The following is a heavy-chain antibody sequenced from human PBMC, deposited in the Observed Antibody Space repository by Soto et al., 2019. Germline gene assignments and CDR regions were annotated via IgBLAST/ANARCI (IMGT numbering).Heavy chain of an antibody. CDR3: ARPYTVAGSSYWCFDL. V-gene: IGHV3-7*01. J-gene: IGHJ2*01. Sequence: EVQVVESGGGLVQPGGSLRLSCAASGFTFGPYWMTWVRQAPGKGLEWVAKIKPDGSEKYYVESVKGRFTISRDNTKTSLYLQMNSLRAEDTAVYYCARPYTVAGSSYWCFDLWGRGTLVTVSS. CDR1: GFTFGPYW. D-gene: IGHD3-16*01. CDR2: IKPDGSEK.